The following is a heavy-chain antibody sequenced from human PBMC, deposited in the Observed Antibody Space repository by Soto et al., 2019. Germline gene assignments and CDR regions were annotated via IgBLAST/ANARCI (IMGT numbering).Heavy chain of an antibody. J-gene: IGHJ4*02. V-gene: IGHV3-33*08. CDR1: GFTFRNYA. CDR3: ARDGPMTISGRDDN. D-gene: IGHD3-3*01. CDR2: IGHDGNLT. Sequence: QVQLVESGGGVVQPGRSLRLSCLASGFTFRNYAMFWVRQPPGKGLEWVAYIGHDGNLTLYADSVKGRFTISRDNSKNTVDLQMSRLRLDDTGSYNCARDGPMTISGRDDNWGQGTLVTVS.